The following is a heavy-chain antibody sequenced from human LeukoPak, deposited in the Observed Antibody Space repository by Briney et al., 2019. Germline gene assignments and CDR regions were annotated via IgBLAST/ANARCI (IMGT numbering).Heavy chain of an antibody. CDR3: AKLPYFAYFDY. J-gene: IGHJ4*02. CDR1: GFTFSSYG. Sequence: GGSLRLSCAASGFTFSSYGMDWVRQAPGKGLEWVSAISGSGGSIYYADSVKGRFTISRDNSKNTLYLQMNSLRAEDTAVYHCAKLPYFAYFDYWGQGTLVSVSS. V-gene: IGHV3-23*01. D-gene: IGHD3-9*01. CDR2: ISGSGGSI.